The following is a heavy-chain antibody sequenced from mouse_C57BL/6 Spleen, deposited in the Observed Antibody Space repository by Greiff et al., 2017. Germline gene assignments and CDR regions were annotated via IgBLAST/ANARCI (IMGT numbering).Heavy chain of an antibody. Sequence: VQLKQSGAELVRPGASVTLSCKASGYTFTDYEMHWVKQTPVHGLEWIGAIDPETGGTAYNQKFKGKAILTADKSSSTAYIELRSLTSEDSAVNYCTRGGLIYYCGSSFAYWGQGTLVTVSA. CDR1: GYTFTDYE. V-gene: IGHV1-15*01. J-gene: IGHJ3*01. D-gene: IGHD1-1*01. CDR2: IDPETGGT. CDR3: TRGGLIYYCGSSFAY.